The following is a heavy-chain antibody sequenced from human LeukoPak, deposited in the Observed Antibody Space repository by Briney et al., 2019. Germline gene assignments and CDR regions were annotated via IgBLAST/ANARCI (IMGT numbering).Heavy chain of an antibody. CDR2: TYYRSKWYN. CDR1: GDSVPSSSAT. D-gene: IGHD3-16*01. CDR3: ARGGDRPGRYYYYGMDV. V-gene: IGHV6-1*01. J-gene: IGHJ6*02. Sequence: SQTLSLTCAISGDSVPSSSATWNWIRQSPSRGLEWLGRTYYRSKWYNDYAVSAKSRITINPDTSKNQFSLQLNSVTPEDTAVYFCARGGDRPGRYYYYGMDVWGQGTTVTVSS.